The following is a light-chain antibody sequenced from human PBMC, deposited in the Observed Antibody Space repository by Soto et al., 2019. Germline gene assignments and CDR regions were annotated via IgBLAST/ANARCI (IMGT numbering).Light chain of an antibody. CDR2: GAS. CDR3: QQYGTSLIT. Sequence: EIGVTQSPGTLSLSPGERATLSCRASQSVSSNYLAWYQQKPGQAPRLLIYGASSRATGIPDRFSGSGSGTDFTLTISRLEPEDFAVYYCQQYGTSLITFGQGTRLEIK. V-gene: IGKV3-20*01. CDR1: QSVSSNY. J-gene: IGKJ5*01.